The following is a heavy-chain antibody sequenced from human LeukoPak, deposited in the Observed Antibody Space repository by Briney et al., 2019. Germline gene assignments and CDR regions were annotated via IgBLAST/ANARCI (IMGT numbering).Heavy chain of an antibody. V-gene: IGHV1-18*01. Sequence: ASVKVSCKASGYTFTSYGISWVRQAPGQGLEWMGWISAYNGNTNYAQKLQGRVTMTTDTSTSTAYMELSSLRSEDTAVYYCARGNHYDSSGPPGRLDYWGQGTLVTVSS. CDR3: ARGNHYDSSGPPGRLDY. D-gene: IGHD3-22*01. CDR2: ISAYNGNT. J-gene: IGHJ4*02. CDR1: GYTFTSYG.